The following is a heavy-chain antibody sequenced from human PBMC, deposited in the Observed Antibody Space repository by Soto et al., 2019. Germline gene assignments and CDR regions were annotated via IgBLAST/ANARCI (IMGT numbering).Heavy chain of an antibody. Sequence: EVQLLESGGALVQPGGSLRLSCAASGFTFSSYAMTWVRQAPGKGLEWVSTITPGGDSTYYADPVKGRFIISRDNSKNTLLLQMDSLRADDTAVYYCAKPAVADYWGQGPLVTVSS. J-gene: IGHJ4*02. CDR1: GFTFSSYA. D-gene: IGHD6-19*01. CDR3: AKPAVADY. V-gene: IGHV3-23*01. CDR2: ITPGGDST.